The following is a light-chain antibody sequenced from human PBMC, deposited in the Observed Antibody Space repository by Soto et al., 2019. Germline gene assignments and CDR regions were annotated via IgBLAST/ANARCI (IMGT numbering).Light chain of an antibody. V-gene: IGKV3-20*01. CDR3: QQYTQSLWT. CDR1: QSVSNNY. J-gene: IGKJ1*01. CDR2: GVS. Sequence: EIVLTQSPGTLSLSPGERATLSCRASQSVSNNYLAWYQQKPGQAPRLLIYGVSNRATSIPDRFSGSGSGTHFTLTIDRLEPEDFAVYFCQQYTQSLWTFSQGTKVDIK.